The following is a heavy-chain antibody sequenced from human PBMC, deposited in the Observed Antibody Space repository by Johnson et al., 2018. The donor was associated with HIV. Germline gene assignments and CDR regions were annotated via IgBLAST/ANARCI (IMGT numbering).Heavy chain of an antibody. Sequence: VQLVESGGGMVQPGRSLRLSCAASGFTFDDYAMHWVRQAPGKGLEWVSGISWNSGSIGYEDAVKGRFTISRDNAKNSLYLQMNSLRAEDTAVYYCARGGYGEVFDIWGQGTMVTVSS. CDR1: GFTFDDYA. CDR2: ISWNSGSI. CDR3: ARGGYGEVFDI. J-gene: IGHJ3*02. D-gene: IGHD4-17*01. V-gene: IGHV3-9*01.